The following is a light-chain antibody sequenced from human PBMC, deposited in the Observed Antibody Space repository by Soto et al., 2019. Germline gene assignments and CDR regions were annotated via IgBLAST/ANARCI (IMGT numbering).Light chain of an antibody. J-gene: IGKJ1*01. CDR1: QSISSW. Sequence: GDRVTITCRASQSISSWLAWYQQKPGRAPKLLIYDASSLESGVPSRFSGSGSGTEFTLTISSLQPDDFATYYCQQYDSYWTFGQGTKVEIK. CDR3: QQYDSYWT. CDR2: DAS. V-gene: IGKV1-5*01.